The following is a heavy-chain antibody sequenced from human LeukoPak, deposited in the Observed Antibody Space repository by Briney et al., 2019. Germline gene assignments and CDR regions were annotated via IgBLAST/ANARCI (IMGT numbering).Heavy chain of an antibody. CDR3: AKGSKEVLFTRDHYMDV. V-gene: IGHV3-30*02. CDR1: GFTFSSYA. J-gene: IGHJ6*03. D-gene: IGHD3-3*01. CDR2: IRYDGSNK. Sequence: GALRLSCAASGFTFSSYAMHWVRQAPGKGLEWVTFIRYDGSNKYYADSVKGRFTISRDNSKNTLYLQMNSLRAEDTAVYYCAKGSKEVLFTRDHYMDVWGKGTTVTISS.